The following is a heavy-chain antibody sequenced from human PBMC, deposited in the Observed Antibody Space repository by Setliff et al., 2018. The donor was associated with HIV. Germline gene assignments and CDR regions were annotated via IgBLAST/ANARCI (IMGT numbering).Heavy chain of an antibody. D-gene: IGHD6-13*01. Sequence: SETLSLTCTVSGGSIGSYCWSWTRKPPGKGLEWIGTICYSATTNYNPSLKNRVAISVDTSKNQFSLKLTSVTPADTAVYYCARRSGAAVFYYFDYWGQGTLVTVSS. J-gene: IGHJ4*02. V-gene: IGHV4-59*01. CDR2: ICYSATT. CDR1: GGSIGSYC. CDR3: ARRSGAAVFYYFDY.